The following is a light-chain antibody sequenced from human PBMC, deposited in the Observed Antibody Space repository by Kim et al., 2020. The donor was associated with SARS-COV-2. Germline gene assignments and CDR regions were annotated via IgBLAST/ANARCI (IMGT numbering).Light chain of an antibody. Sequence: GQRVTISCSGRSSNIGRNTVNWYHQFPGTAPKLLIYNNNQRPSGVPDRFSGSRSGNTASLTITGTQAEDEADYYCDSRDSSGNHWLFGGGTQLTVL. CDR1: SSNIGRNT. V-gene: IGLV1-44*01. J-gene: IGLJ3*02. CDR3: DSRDSSGNHWL. CDR2: NNN.